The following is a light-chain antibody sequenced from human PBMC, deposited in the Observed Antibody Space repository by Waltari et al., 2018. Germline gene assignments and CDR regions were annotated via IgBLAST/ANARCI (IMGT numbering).Light chain of an antibody. CDR1: QGINGW. CDR3: QQGNTFPPT. V-gene: IGKV1-12*01. J-gene: IGKJ1*01. CDR2: AVS. Sequence: QMTQSQSPVPASVGVRVTITCRAGQGINGWLTWYQQKAGKAPKLLIYAVSTLQTGVPSRFSGARSGTDYTLTITGLQPEDFATYFCQQGNTFPPTFGQGTKVDIK.